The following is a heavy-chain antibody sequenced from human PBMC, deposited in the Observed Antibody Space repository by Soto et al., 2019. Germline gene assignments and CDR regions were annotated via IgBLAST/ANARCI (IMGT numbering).Heavy chain of an antibody. CDR2: VYYTGTT. Sequence: QVQLQESGPGLLKPSETLSLTCTVSGGSISSYFYIWVRQPPGKGLEWIGSVYYTGTTDYNPSLKSRVTISVDTSKTQFSLNLRSVTAADTAVYYCARDLAAVPRAFRYWGRGTLVTVSS. J-gene: IGHJ4*02. V-gene: IGHV4-59*01. D-gene: IGHD6-13*01. CDR3: ARDLAAVPRAFRY. CDR1: GGSISSYF.